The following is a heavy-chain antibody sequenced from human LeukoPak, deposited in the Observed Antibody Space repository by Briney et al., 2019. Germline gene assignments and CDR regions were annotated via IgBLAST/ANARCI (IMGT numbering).Heavy chain of an antibody. V-gene: IGHV4-31*03. CDR3: ARSRGVRGVTQPPFFDY. D-gene: IGHD3-10*01. CDR1: GGSISSGGYY. J-gene: IGHJ4*02. CDR2: IYYSGST. Sequence: SETLSLTCTVSGGSISSGGYYRSWIRQHPGKGLEWIGYIYYSGSTYYNPSLKSRVTISVDTSKNQFSLKLSSVTAADTAVYYCARSRGVRGVTQPPFFDYWGQGTLVTVSS.